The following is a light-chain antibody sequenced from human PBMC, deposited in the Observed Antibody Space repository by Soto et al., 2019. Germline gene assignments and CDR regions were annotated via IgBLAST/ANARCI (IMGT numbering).Light chain of an antibody. V-gene: IGKV3-15*01. J-gene: IGKJ1*01. CDR2: GAF. Sequence: EILITQSPVTLSVSPGERVTLSCRASQSVSDNLAWYQQKPGQAPSLLIYGAFTRATGVPARFSGAGSGTEFTLTISSLQSEDFALYYCQQYNDWPLTLGQGTKVDIK. CDR3: QQYNDWPLT. CDR1: QSVSDN.